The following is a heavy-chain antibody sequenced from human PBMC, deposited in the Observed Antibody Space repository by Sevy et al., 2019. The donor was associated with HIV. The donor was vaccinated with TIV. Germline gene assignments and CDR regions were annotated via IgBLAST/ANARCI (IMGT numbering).Heavy chain of an antibody. CDR1: GGSITSYY. J-gene: IGHJ4*02. Sequence: SETLSLTCTVSGGSITSYYWSWIRQPPGNGLEWIGHIYNNGNTNYNPSLRSRVTISVDRSKNQFSLKLSSVTAADTAVYDCAKVTYDYDSRGYPNYYFDYWGQGTLVTVSS. CDR2: IYNNGNT. V-gene: IGHV4-59*13. D-gene: IGHD3-22*01. CDR3: AKVTYDYDSRGYPNYYFDY.